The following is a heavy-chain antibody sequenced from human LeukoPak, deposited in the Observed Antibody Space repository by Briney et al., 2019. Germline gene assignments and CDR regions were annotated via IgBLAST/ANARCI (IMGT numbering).Heavy chain of an antibody. J-gene: IGHJ5*02. CDR2: IIPIFGTA. CDR3: ARGLGYYGSGSYRPTYNWFDP. Sequence: GASVKVSCKASGGTFSSCAISWVRQAPGQGLEWMGGIIPIFGTANYAQKFQGRVTITTDESTSTAYMELSSLRSEDTAVYYCARGLGYYGSGSYRPTYNWFDPWGQGTLVTVSS. V-gene: IGHV1-69*05. CDR1: GGTFSSCA. D-gene: IGHD3-10*01.